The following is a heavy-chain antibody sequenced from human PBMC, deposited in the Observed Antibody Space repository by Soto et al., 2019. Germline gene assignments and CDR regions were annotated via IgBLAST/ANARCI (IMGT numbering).Heavy chain of an antibody. CDR2: ISTYNGDT. Sequence: ASVKVSCKASGYTFTRSGISWVRQAPGQGLEWMGWISTYNGDTNYAQTFQGRVTMTTDTSTSTVYMELRSLRSDDTAVYYCAREGVAPYYYYGMDVWGQGTTVTVSS. V-gene: IGHV1-18*01. J-gene: IGHJ6*02. CDR1: GYTFTRSG. CDR3: AREGVAPYYYYGMDV. D-gene: IGHD5-12*01.